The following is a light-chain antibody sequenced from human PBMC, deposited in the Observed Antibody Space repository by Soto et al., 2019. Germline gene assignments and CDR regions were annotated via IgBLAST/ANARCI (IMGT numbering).Light chain of an antibody. CDR3: ETWDSNTRV. J-gene: IGLJ2*01. V-gene: IGLV4-60*02. CDR2: LEGSGSY. Sequence: QLVLTQSSSASASLGSSVKLTCTLSSGHSSYIIAWHQQKPGKAPRYLMKLEGSGSYNKGSGVPDRFSGSSSGADRYLTISNLQFEYEADYYCETWDSNTRVFGGGTKLTVL. CDR1: SGHSSYI.